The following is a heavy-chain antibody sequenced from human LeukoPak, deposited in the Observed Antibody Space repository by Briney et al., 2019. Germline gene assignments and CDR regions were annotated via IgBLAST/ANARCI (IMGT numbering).Heavy chain of an antibody. Sequence: PSETLSLTCTVSGGSITTHDSYWGWIRQPPGKGLEWIGSISHSGNTHYSPSLQSRVTMSADTSRNNFSLKLSSVTAADTAVYYCARLYFDFLSGYLDHWGQGTLVTVSS. CDR2: ISHSGNT. J-gene: IGHJ5*02. CDR1: GGSITTHDSY. V-gene: IGHV4-39*02. CDR3: ARLYFDFLSGYLDH. D-gene: IGHD3-3*01.